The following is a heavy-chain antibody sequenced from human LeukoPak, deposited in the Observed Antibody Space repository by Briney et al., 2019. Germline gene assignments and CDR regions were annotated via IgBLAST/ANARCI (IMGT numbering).Heavy chain of an antibody. CDR3: ARETTVTTYEFDY. D-gene: IGHD4-17*01. Sequence: ASVKVSCKASGYTFTSYGISWVRQAPGQGLEWMGWINPNSGGTNCAQKFRGRVTMTRDTSISTAYMELSRLRSNDTAVYYCARETTVTTYEFDYWGQGTLVTVSS. CDR1: GYTFTSYG. V-gene: IGHV1-2*02. CDR2: INPNSGGT. J-gene: IGHJ4*02.